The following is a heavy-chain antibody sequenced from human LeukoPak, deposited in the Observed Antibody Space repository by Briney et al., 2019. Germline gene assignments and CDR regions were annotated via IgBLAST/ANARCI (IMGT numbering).Heavy chain of an antibody. J-gene: IGHJ4*02. CDR2: MNPNTDKT. D-gene: IGHD6-13*01. CDR3: ARGRPGLASAGIYDF. V-gene: IGHV1-8*01. Sequence: ASVTVSCKASGYTFTSSDINWVRQATRQGLEWMGWMNPNTDKTGFARNFQGRVTMTKNISISTAYMEVTSLTYEDTAIYYCARGRPGLASAGIYDFWGQGTLITVSS. CDR1: GYTFTSSD.